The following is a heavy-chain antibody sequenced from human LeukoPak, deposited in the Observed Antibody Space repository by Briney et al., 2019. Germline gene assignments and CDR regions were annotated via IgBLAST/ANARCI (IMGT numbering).Heavy chain of an antibody. CDR3: ARTPQKYCGSTSCFNWFDS. CDR1: GFTFSDYY. J-gene: IGHJ5*01. D-gene: IGHD2-2*01. CDR2: VSSGSSTI. V-gene: IGHV3-11*01. Sequence: GGSLRLSCAASGFTFSDYYMSWIRQAPGKALEWVSYVSSGSSTIYYADSVKGRFTVSRDNGKNTLYLQMNSLRTEDTALYYCARTPQKYCGSTSCFNWFDSWGQGTLVTVSS.